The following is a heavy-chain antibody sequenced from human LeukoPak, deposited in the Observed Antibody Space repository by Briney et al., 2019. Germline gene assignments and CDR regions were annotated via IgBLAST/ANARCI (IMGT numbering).Heavy chain of an antibody. CDR1: GGSFSGYY. CDR3: ARGRDYYDSSGYYLSFDY. CDR2: INHSGST. Sequence: SETLSLTCAVYGGSFSGYYWSWIRQPPGKGLEWIGEINHSGSTNYNPSLKSRVTISVDTFKNQFSLKLSSVTAADTAVYYCARGRDYYDSSGYYLSFDYWGQGTLVTVSS. J-gene: IGHJ4*02. D-gene: IGHD3-22*01. V-gene: IGHV4-34*01.